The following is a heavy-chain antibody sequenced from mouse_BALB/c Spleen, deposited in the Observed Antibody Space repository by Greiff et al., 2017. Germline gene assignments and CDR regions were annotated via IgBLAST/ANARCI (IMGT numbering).Heavy chain of an antibody. CDR2: INPYNDGT. CDR3: ARWLLRHYYAMDY. J-gene: IGHJ4*01. D-gene: IGHD2-3*01. CDR1: GYTFTSYV. Sequence: VQLQQSGPELVKPGASVKMSCKASGYTFTSYVMHWVKQKPGQGLEWIGYINPYNDGTKYNEKFKGKATLTSDKSSSTAYMELSSLTSEDSAVYYCARWLLRHYYAMDYWGQGTSVTVSS. V-gene: IGHV1-14*01.